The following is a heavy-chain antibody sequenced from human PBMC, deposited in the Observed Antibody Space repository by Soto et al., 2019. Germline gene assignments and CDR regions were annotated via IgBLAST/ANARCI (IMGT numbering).Heavy chain of an antibody. Sequence: ASVKVSCKTSGFTFTNYLMHWVRQAPGQRLEWIGWINAGNDDTRYSQKFQGRVTITRDTSASTAYMELSSLISEDTAVYYCAGDGSARTDGYNNYKHWGQGTLVTVSS. V-gene: IGHV1-3*01. CDR3: AGDGSARTDGYNNYKH. CDR2: INAGNDDT. D-gene: IGHD3-10*01. J-gene: IGHJ4*02. CDR1: GFTFTNYL.